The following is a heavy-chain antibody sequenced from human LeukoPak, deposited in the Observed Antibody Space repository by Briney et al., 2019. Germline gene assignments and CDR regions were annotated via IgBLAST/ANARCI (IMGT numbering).Heavy chain of an antibody. D-gene: IGHD6-19*01. Sequence: GGSLRLSCAASGFTFSSYSMNWVRQAPGKGLEWVASINQDGSEKYSVDSVRGRFTISRDNARNSLYLQMSSLRAEDTAVYHCASDHVVAGLLFDSWGQGTLVTVSS. J-gene: IGHJ5*01. V-gene: IGHV3-7*01. CDR2: INQDGSEK. CDR1: GFTFSSYS. CDR3: ASDHVVAGLLFDS.